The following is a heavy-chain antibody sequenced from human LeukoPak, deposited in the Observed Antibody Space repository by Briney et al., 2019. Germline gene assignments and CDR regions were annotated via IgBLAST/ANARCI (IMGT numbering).Heavy chain of an antibody. D-gene: IGHD6-13*01. J-gene: IGHJ4*02. CDR3: AKSPLWSIAAAGTGDY. CDR1: GFTFSSYA. CDR2: ISGSGGST. Sequence: GGSLRLSCAASGFTFSSYAMSWVRQAPGKGLEWVSAISGSGGSTYYADSVKGRFTISRDNSKNTLYLQMNSLRAEDTAVYYCAKSPLWSIAAAGTGDYWGQGTLVTVSS. V-gene: IGHV3-23*01.